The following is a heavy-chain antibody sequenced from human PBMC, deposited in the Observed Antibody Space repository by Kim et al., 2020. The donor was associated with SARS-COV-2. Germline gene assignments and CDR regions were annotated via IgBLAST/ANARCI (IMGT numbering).Heavy chain of an antibody. CDR3: ARDLRGAEAWDI. CDR1: GFTITSYG. V-gene: IGHV3-33*01. Sequence: GGSLRLSCATTGFTITSYGMHWVRQAPGKGLEWVAMIGYDGEKKNYAESVKGRFTISRDTSQNTVYLQMNGLKVEDTAVYYCARDLRGAEAWDIWGQGTVVTVSS. J-gene: IGHJ3*02. CDR2: IGYDGEKK. D-gene: IGHD3-16*01.